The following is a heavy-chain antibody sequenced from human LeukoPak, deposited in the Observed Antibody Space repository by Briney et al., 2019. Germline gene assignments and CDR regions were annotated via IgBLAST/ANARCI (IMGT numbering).Heavy chain of an antibody. Sequence: GGSLRLSCAASGFTFRSYWMDWVRQAPGKGLEWVANIKQDGIEKYFVDSVKGRFAISRDNAKNSLYLQMNNLRAEDTAVYYCAREAMVRGVPDAFDLWGPGTMVTVSS. CDR2: IKQDGIEK. CDR1: GFTFRSYW. V-gene: IGHV3-7*01. D-gene: IGHD3-10*01. J-gene: IGHJ3*01. CDR3: AREAMVRGVPDAFDL.